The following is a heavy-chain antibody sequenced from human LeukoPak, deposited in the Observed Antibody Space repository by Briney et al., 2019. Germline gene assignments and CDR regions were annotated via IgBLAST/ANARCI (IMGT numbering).Heavy chain of an antibody. Sequence: SETLSLTCAVYGGSFSGYYWSWIRQPPGKGLEWIGEINHSGSTNYNPSLKSRVTISVDTSKNQFSLKLSSVTAADTAVYYCAREGIAAAVIGNAFDIWGQGTMVTVSS. CDR1: GGSFSGYY. CDR2: INHSGST. D-gene: IGHD6-13*01. CDR3: AREGIAAAVIGNAFDI. V-gene: IGHV4-34*01. J-gene: IGHJ3*02.